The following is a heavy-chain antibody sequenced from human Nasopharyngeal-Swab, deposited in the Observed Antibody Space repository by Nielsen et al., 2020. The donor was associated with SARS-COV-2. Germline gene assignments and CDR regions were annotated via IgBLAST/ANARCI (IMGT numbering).Heavy chain of an antibody. D-gene: IGHD6-13*01. CDR1: GYTFSNYW. Sequence: GESLKISCTASGYTFSNYWMHWVRQVPGKGLVWVSRINIDGSITDYADSVKGRFTISRDNSKNTLYLQMNSLRAEDTAVYYCAKVTLRTTVWSNSWYDVREYFQHWGQGTLVTVSS. V-gene: IGHV3-74*01. CDR3: AKVTLRTTVWSNSWYDVREYFQH. CDR2: INIDGSIT. J-gene: IGHJ1*01.